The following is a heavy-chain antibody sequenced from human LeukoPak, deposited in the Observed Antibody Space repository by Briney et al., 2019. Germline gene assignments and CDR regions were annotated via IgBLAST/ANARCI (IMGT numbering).Heavy chain of an antibody. D-gene: IGHD6-13*01. V-gene: IGHV3-21*01. CDR1: GFTFNNYD. Sequence: GSLRLSCSASGFTFNNYDMDWVRQAPGKGLEWVSSIRATSTYTYYADSVKGRFSISRDNAKNSLYLQMNSLRAEDTAIYYCARAKQQLVPRNVHAFDIWGQGTMVTVSS. CDR3: ARAKQQLVPRNVHAFDI. J-gene: IGHJ3*02. CDR2: IRATSTYT.